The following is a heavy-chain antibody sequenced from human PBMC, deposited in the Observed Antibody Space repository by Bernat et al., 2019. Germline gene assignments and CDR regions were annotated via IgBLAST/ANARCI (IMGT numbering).Heavy chain of an antibody. V-gene: IGHV3-30-3*01. D-gene: IGHD6-13*01. CDR3: ARDPDRVSTTDFDY. CDR1: GFTFSSYA. CDR2: ISYDGSNK. Sequence: VQLLESGGGLVQPGGSLRLSCAASGFTFSSYAMHWVRQAPGKGLEWVAVISYDGSNKYYADSVKGRFTISRDNSKNTLYLQMNSLRAEDTAVYYCARDPDRVSTTDFDYWGQGTLVTVSS. J-gene: IGHJ4*02.